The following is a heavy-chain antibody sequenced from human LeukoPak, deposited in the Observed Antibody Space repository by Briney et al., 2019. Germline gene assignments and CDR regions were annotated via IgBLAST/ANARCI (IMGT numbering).Heavy chain of an antibody. CDR2: ISSSSSYI. CDR1: GFTFISYT. CDR3: ARDQTPFYYDSSGFAY. Sequence: PGGSLRLSCAASGFTFISYTMNWVRQAPGKGLEWVSPISSSSSYIYYADSVKGRFTVSRDNAKNSLYLQMTSLRAEDTAVYYCARDQTPFYYDSSGFAYWGQGTLVTVSS. V-gene: IGHV3-21*01. D-gene: IGHD3-22*01. J-gene: IGHJ4*02.